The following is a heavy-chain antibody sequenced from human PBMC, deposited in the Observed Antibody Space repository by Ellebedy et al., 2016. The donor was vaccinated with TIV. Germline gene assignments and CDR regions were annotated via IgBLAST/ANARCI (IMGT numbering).Heavy chain of an antibody. V-gene: IGHV3-21*01. CDR2: ISSSSSYI. Sequence: GESLKISXAASGFTFSSYSMNWVRQAPGKGLEWVSSISSSSSYIYYADSVKGRFTISRDNAKNSLYLQMNSLRAEDTAVYYCARDIWYCSSTSCSYYYYYYGMDVWGQGTTVTVSS. J-gene: IGHJ6*02. CDR3: ARDIWYCSSTSCSYYYYYYGMDV. CDR1: GFTFSSYS. D-gene: IGHD2-2*01.